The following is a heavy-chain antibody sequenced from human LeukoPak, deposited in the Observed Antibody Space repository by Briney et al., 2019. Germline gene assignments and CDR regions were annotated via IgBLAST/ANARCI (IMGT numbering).Heavy chain of an antibody. Sequence: GGSLRLSCAASGFTFDDYAMHWVRHAPGKGLEWVSGISWNSGSIGYADSVKGRFTISRDNAKNSLYLQMNSLRAEDTALYYCAKGEGYSSSSFDYWGQGTLVTVSS. V-gene: IGHV3-9*01. CDR3: AKGEGYSSSSFDY. J-gene: IGHJ4*02. CDR2: ISWNSGSI. CDR1: GFTFDDYA. D-gene: IGHD6-6*01.